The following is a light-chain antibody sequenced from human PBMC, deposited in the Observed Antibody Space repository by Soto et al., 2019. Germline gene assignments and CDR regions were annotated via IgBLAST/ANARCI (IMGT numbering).Light chain of an antibody. CDR2: ADN. Sequence: QSVLTRPPSVSGAPGQTVSISCTGSSSNLGTGYDVHWYQQFPGRAPKLLIYADNKRPSGVPDRISGSKSGTSASLAMAGLQAEDEANYYCQSYDVSLSAWVFGGGTKVTVL. CDR3: QSYDVSLSAWV. V-gene: IGLV1-40*01. J-gene: IGLJ3*02. CDR1: SSNLGTGYD.